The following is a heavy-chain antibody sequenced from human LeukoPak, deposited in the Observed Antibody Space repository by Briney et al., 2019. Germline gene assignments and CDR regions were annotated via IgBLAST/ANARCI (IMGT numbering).Heavy chain of an antibody. CDR3: ARENEPAARSFDY. V-gene: IGHV4-4*07. CDR1: GGSISTYY. CDR2: IYTSGSS. J-gene: IGHJ4*02. Sequence: SETLSLTCTVSGGSISTYYWSWIRQPAGKGLEWIGRIYTSGSSNYNTPLKSRVTMSVDTSKNQFSLKLSSVTAADTAVYYCARENEPAARSFDYWGQGTLVTVS. D-gene: IGHD6-6*01.